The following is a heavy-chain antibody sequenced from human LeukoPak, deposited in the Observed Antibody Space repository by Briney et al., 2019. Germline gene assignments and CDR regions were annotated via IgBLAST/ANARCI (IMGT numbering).Heavy chain of an antibody. CDR2: IYYSGST. D-gene: IGHD3-10*01. V-gene: IGHV4-59*01. J-gene: IGHJ5*02. CDR3: ARGRGEGRGISMVRGVRAPSYNWFDP. Sequence: IPSETLSLTCTVSGGSISSYYWSWIRQPPGKGLEWIGYIYYSGSTNYNPSLKSRVTISIDTSKNQFSLKLSSVTAADTAVYYCARGRGEGRGISMVRGVRAPSYNWFDPWGHGTLVTVSS. CDR1: GGSISSYY.